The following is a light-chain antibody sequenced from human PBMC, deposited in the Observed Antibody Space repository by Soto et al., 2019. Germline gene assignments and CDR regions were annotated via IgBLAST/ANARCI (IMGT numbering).Light chain of an antibody. J-gene: IGLJ1*01. CDR3: ATWDDSLNGYV. CDR1: SSNIGSNA. Sequence: QSVLTQPPSVSGTPAQRVTISCSGSSSNIGSNAVNWYQQLPGTAPTLLIYGNNQWPSGVPARFSGSKSGTSASLAISGLQSEDEADYYCATWDDSLNGYVFGTGTKLTVL. V-gene: IGLV1-44*01. CDR2: GNN.